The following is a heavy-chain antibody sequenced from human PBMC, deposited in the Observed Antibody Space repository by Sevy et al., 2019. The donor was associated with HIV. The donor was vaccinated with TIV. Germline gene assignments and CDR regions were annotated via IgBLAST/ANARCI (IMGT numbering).Heavy chain of an antibody. CDR1: GFTFSNYA. D-gene: IGHD3-22*01. V-gene: IGHV3-23*01. Sequence: GGSLRLSCAASGFTFSNYALNWVRQVPGKGLEWVSTISGSGFNTYYGDSVKGRFTISRGNSKNTLYLQMSSLSPEDTALYYCAKDRFDGSGYYPEGAFDIWGQGTKVTVS. CDR2: ISGSGFNT. CDR3: AKDRFDGSGYYPEGAFDI. J-gene: IGHJ3*02.